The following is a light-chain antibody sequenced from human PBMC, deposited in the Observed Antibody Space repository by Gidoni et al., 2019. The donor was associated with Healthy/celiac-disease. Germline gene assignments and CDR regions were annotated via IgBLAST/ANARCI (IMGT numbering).Light chain of an antibody. CDR2: GAS. J-gene: IGKJ2*01. CDR3: QQYNNWLMYT. CDR1: QSVSSN. V-gene: IGKV3-15*01. Sequence: EIVMMQSPATLSVSPGERATLSCRASQSVSSNLAWYQQKPGQAPRLLIYGASTRATGIPASFSGSGSGTEFTLTISSLQSEDFAVYYCQQYNNWLMYTFGQGTKLEIK.